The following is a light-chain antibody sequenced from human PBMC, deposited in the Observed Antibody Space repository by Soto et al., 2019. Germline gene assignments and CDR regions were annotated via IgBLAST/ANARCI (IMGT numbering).Light chain of an antibody. J-gene: IGKJ3*01. CDR2: GAS. CDR1: QSVSSSF. V-gene: IGKV3D-20*02. Sequence: DIVLTQSPGTLSLSPGERATLSCRASQSVSSSFLAWYQQKPGQAPRLLIYGASSRATGIPDRFTGSGSGTDFTLTISRLEPEDFAVYYCQQRSNWPRTFGPGTKVDV. CDR3: QQRSNWPRT.